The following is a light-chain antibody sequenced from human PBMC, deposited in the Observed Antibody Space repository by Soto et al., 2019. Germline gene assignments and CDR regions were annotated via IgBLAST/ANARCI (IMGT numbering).Light chain of an antibody. J-gene: IGKJ2*01. CDR1: QSVSSY. Sequence: EIVLTQSPATLSLSPGERATLSCRASQSVSSYLAWYQQKPGQAPRLLIYDASNRATGSPARFSGSGSGTDFTLTIISLEPEDFAVYYCQQRSNWPEYTFGQGTKLEIK. CDR2: DAS. V-gene: IGKV3-11*01. CDR3: QQRSNWPEYT.